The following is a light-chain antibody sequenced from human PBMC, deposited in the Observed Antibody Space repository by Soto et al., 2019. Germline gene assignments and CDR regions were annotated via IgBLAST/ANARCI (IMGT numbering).Light chain of an antibody. Sequence: EIVLTQSPGTLSLSPGERATLSCRASQSVSSYLAWYQQKPGQSPRLLISGASTRATGIPDRFSGSGSGTDLTLTISRLEPEDFAVYYCQQYGSSLTFGQGTRLEI. V-gene: IGKV3-20*01. J-gene: IGKJ5*01. CDR3: QQYGSSLT. CDR2: GAS. CDR1: QSVSSY.